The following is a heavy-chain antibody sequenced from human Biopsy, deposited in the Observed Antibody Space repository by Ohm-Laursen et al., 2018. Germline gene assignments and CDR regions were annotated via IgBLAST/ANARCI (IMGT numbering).Heavy chain of an antibody. CDR2: IYQTGNT. D-gene: IGHD6-13*01. CDR1: GASINIAYY. Sequence: TLSLTWAVSGASINIAYYWGWIRQPPGKGLEWIGIIYQTGNTYYNPSLKSRLTISGDASKNEFFLNLTSVTAADTAIYYCVRVRGITPPGAFDFWGQGTKVAVSS. CDR3: VRVRGITPPGAFDF. J-gene: IGHJ3*01. V-gene: IGHV4-38-2*01.